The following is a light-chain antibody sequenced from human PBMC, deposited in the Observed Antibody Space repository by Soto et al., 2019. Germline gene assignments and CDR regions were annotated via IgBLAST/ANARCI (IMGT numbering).Light chain of an antibody. Sequence: QSALSQPASVSGSPGQSITISCTGTSSDVGGYNYVSWYQQHPGKVPKLMIYDVSIRPSGVSNRVSGSKSGNTASLTISGLQAEDEADYYCSSYTTSSTVVFGGGTKLTVL. CDR1: SSDVGGYNY. V-gene: IGLV2-14*03. J-gene: IGLJ2*01. CDR3: SSYTTSSTVV. CDR2: DVS.